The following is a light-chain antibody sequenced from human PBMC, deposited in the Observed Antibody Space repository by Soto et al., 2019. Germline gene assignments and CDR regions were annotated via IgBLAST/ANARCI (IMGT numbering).Light chain of an antibody. CDR2: DAS. J-gene: IGKJ1*01. V-gene: IGKV1-5*01. CDR3: QQYNSYWT. CDR1: QGISGW. Sequence: DIRMTQSPSTLSASVVDRVTITCRASQGISGWLAWYQQKPGKAPKLLIYDASSLESGVPSRFSGSGSGTEFTLTISSLRPDDFATYYCQQYNSYWTFGQGTKVDIK.